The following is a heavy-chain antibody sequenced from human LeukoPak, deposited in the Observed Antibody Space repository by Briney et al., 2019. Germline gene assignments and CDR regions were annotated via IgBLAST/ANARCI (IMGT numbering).Heavy chain of an antibody. J-gene: IGHJ4*02. CDR3: ARDGALGYDSSGPFDY. Sequence: SVKVSCKASGGTFSSYAISWVRQAPGQGLEWMGRIIPILGIANCAQKFQGRVTITADKSTSTAYMELSSLRSEDTAVYYCARDGALGYDSSGPFDYWGQGTLVTVSS. V-gene: IGHV1-69*04. CDR2: IIPILGIA. D-gene: IGHD3-22*01. CDR1: GGTFSSYA.